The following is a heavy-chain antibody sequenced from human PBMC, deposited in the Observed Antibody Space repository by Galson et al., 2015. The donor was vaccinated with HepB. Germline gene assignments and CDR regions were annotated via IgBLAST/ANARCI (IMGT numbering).Heavy chain of an antibody. D-gene: IGHD6-19*01. CDR3: ARGGRSDIEVAHHSDY. V-gene: IGHV1-3*01. CDR2: INVSNGNI. CDR1: GYTFTRYA. J-gene: IGHJ4*02. Sequence: SVKVSCKASGYTFTRYAMNWVRQAPGQGLEWVGWINVSNGNINYAQKFQGRVTMTRDTSKSTAYMELSSLKSEDTAVYYCARGGRSDIEVAHHSDYWGQGTLVTVSS.